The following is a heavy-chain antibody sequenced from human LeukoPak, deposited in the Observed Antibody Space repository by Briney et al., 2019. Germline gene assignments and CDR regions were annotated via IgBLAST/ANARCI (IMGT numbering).Heavy chain of an antibody. J-gene: IGHJ4*02. CDR3: ARAANYCGGDCYPYYFDY. CDR1: GGTFSSYA. CDR2: IIPIFGTA. Sequence: ASVKVSCKASGGTFSSYAISWVRQAPGQGLEWMGGIIPIFGTANYAQKFQGRVTITADESTSTAYMELSSLRSEDTAVYYCARAANYCGGDCYPYYFDYWGQGTLVTVSS. D-gene: IGHD2-21*02. V-gene: IGHV1-69*13.